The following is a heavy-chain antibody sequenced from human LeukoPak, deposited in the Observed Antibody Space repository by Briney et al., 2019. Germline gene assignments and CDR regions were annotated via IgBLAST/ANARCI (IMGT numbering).Heavy chain of an antibody. V-gene: IGHV1-8*01. CDR2: MNPNSGNT. J-gene: IGHJ6*02. CDR1: GYTFTSYD. D-gene: IGHD3-9*01. Sequence: ASVKVSCKASGYTFTSYDINWVRQATGQGLEWMGWMNPNSGNTGYAQKFQGRVTMTRNTSISTAYMELSSLRSEDTAVYYCARGGGYFDWFLGFTKGSYYYYGMDVWGQGTTVTVSS. CDR3: ARGGGYFDWFLGFTKGSYYYYGMDV.